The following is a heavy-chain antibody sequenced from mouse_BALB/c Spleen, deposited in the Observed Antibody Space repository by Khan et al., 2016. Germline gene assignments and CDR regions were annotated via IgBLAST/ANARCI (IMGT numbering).Heavy chain of an antibody. CDR2: ISYSGST. CDR1: GYSITSDYA. V-gene: IGHV3-2*02. J-gene: IGHJ2*01. D-gene: IGHD1-1*02. CDR3: ARRGNYFDY. Sequence: VQLKESGPGLVKPSQSLSPTCTVTGYSITSDYAWNWIRQFPGNKLEWMGYISYSGSTSYNPSLKSRISITRDTSKNQFFLQLNSVTTEDTATYYCARRGNYFDYWGQGTTLTVSS.